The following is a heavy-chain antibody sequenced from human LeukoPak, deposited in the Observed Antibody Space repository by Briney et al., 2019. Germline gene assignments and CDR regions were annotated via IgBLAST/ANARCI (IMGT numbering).Heavy chain of an antibody. Sequence: SETLSLTCAVSGGSISSSNWWSWIRQPPGKGLEWIGSIYYSGSTYYNPSLKSRVTISVDTSKNQFSLKLSSVTAADTAVYYCASLITMVRDPPRDYYYGMDVWGQGTTVTVSS. CDR3: ASLITMVRDPPRDYYYGMDV. CDR2: IYYSGST. J-gene: IGHJ6*02. D-gene: IGHD3-10*01. CDR1: GGSISSSNW. V-gene: IGHV4-39*01.